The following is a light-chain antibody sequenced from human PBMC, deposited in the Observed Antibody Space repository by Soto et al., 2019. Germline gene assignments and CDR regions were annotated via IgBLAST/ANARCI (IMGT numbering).Light chain of an antibody. CDR1: SSNIGSNT. V-gene: IGLV1-44*01. CDR3: AAWDDSLNGPHYV. J-gene: IGLJ1*01. CDR2: SNN. Sequence: QSVLTQPPSASGTPGQRVTISCSGSSSNIGSNTVNWYQQLPGTAPQLPIYSNNQRPSGVPDRFSGSKSGTSASLAISGLQSEDEADYYCAAWDDSLNGPHYVFGTGTKVTVL.